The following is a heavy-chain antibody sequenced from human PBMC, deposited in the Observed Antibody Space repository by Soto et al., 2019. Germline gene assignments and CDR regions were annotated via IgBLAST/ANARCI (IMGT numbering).Heavy chain of an antibody. D-gene: IGHD3-10*01. J-gene: IGHJ6*02. V-gene: IGHV1-69*01. CDR2: IIPIFGTA. Sequence: ASVKVSCKASGGTFSSYAISWVRQAPGQGLEWMGGIIPIFGTANYAQKFQGRVTITADESTSTAYMELSSLRSEDTAVYYCARDNRPGPYYYYGMDVWGQGTTVTVS. CDR1: GGTFSSYA. CDR3: ARDNRPGPYYYYGMDV.